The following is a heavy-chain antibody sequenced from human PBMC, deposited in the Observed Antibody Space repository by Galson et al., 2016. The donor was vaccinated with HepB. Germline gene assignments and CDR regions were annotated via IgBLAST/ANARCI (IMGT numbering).Heavy chain of an antibody. CDR1: GFSFSDSS. J-gene: IGHJ4*02. V-gene: IGHV3-73*01. Sequence: SLRLSCAASGFSFSDSSMHWVRQASGKGLEWVGRIRSNADNYATAYAASGKGRFIISRDDSKKTAYLQMNSRKTEATAVYYCPRPGRYYDFVDYWGRGILVTVSS. D-gene: IGHD3-3*01. CDR2: IRSNADNYAT. CDR3: PRPGRYYDFVDY.